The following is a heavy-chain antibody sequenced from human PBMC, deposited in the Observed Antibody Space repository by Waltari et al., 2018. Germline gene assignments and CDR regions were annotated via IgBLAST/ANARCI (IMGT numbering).Heavy chain of an antibody. CDR2: INLYGSAT. CDR3: ARGSASYVRVWDS. CDR1: GFRLGAYW. Sequence: VQLVESGGGLVQPGGSLRLSCAASGFRLGAYWMSGVRQAPGGGLEWVANINLYGSATYVADSVNGRLSVSRDNAKNSLFLHMNNLRVEDTAVYFCARGSASYVRVWDSWGQGTLVTVSS. J-gene: IGHJ5*02. V-gene: IGHV3-7*03. D-gene: IGHD1-26*01.